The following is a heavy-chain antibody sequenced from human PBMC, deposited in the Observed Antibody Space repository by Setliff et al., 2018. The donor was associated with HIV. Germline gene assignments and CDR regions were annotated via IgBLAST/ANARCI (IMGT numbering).Heavy chain of an antibody. V-gene: IGHV3-30-3*02. J-gene: IGHJ4*02. CDR2: ISYDGSNK. CDR3: AKKTAAYTSGSWLHY. CDR1: GFTFSSFA. D-gene: IGHD3-10*01. Sequence: PGGSLRLSCAASGFTFSSFAMHWVRQAPGKGLEWVAVISYDGSNKYYADSVKGRFTISRDKSKSTLYLQMNGLRAEDTAVYYCAKKTAAYTSGSWLHYWGQGTLVTVSS.